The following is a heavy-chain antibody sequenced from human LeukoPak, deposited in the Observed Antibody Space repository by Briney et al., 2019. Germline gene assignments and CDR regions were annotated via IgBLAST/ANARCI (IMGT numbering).Heavy chain of an antibody. CDR3: ARTTMVRGTYYMDV. CDR1: GYSISSGYY. V-gene: IGHV4-38-2*02. D-gene: IGHD3-10*01. CDR2: IYHSGST. Sequence: SETLSLTCTVSGYSISSGYYWGWIRQPPGKGLEWIGSIYHSGSTYYNPSLKSRVTISVDTSKNQFSLKLNSVTPADTAVYYCARTTMVRGTYYMDVWGKGTTVTISS. J-gene: IGHJ6*03.